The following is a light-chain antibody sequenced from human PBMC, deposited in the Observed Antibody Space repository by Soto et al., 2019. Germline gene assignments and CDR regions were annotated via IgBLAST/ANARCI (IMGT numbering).Light chain of an antibody. CDR2: GAS. CDR3: QQSANWPLT. V-gene: IGKV3-15*01. J-gene: IGKJ4*01. CDR1: QSISDT. Sequence: EIVMKISPATLSVSPKGRATLSCRASQSISDTLAWYQQKPGQAPRLLIHGASTRATGFPARFSGSGSGTDFTLTISRLEPEDFTVYYCQQSANWPLTFAGGSNVDIK.